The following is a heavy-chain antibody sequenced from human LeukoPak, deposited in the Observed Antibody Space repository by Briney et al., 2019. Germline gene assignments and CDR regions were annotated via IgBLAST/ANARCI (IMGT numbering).Heavy chain of an antibody. Sequence: ASVKVSCKASGYTFTSYGISWVRQAPGQGLEWMGWISAYNGNTNYAQKLQGRATMTTDTSTSTAYMELRSLRSDDTAVYYCARVLRSSSWNNWFDPWGQGTLVTVSS. CDR2: ISAYNGNT. CDR1: GYTFTSYG. D-gene: IGHD6-13*01. CDR3: ARVLRSSSWNNWFDP. J-gene: IGHJ5*02. V-gene: IGHV1-18*01.